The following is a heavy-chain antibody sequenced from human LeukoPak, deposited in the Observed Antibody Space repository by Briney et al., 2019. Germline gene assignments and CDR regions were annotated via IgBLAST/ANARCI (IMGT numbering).Heavy chain of an antibody. J-gene: IGHJ4*02. Sequence: GGSLRLSCAASGFTVSSNYMSRVRQAPGKGLEWISVIYSGGSTYYADSVKGRFTISRDNSKNTLYLQMNSLRAEDTAVYYCARSIYYASGSYFDYWGQGTLVTVSS. D-gene: IGHD3-10*01. CDR2: IYSGGST. CDR1: GFTVSSNY. V-gene: IGHV3-53*01. CDR3: ARSIYYASGSYFDY.